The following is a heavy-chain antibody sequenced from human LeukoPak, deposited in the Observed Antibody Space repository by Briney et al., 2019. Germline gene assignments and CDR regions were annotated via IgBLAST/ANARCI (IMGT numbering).Heavy chain of an antibody. D-gene: IGHD3-10*01. CDR2: IYTSGST. V-gene: IGHV4-61*02. CDR1: GGSISSGSYY. CDR3: ARMGTMVRGVDY. J-gene: IGHJ4*02. Sequence: SDTLSLTCTVSGGSISSGSYYWSWIRQPAGKGLEWIGRIYTSGSTNYNPSLRSRVTISVDTSKNQFSLKLSSVAAADTAVYYCARMGTMVRGVDYWGQGTLVTVSS.